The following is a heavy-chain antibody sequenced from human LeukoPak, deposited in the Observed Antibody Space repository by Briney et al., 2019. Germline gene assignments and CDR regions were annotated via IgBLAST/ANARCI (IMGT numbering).Heavy chain of an antibody. J-gene: IGHJ4*02. CDR1: GYIFDIYW. CDR2: IYPSDSDT. CDR3: ARQKYCSGASCFVVTVAFEY. D-gene: IGHD2-15*01. Sequence: GESLKISCKATGYIFDIYWIGWVRQMPGRGLEWMGIIYPSDSDTRYSPSFEGQVTFSVDESSNIAFLQWSSLRPSDSSIYYCARQKYCSGASCFVVTVAFEYWGQGTQVIVSS. V-gene: IGHV5-51*01.